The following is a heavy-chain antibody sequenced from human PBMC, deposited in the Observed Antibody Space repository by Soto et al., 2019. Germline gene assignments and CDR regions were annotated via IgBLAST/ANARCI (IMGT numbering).Heavy chain of an antibody. V-gene: IGHV3-23*01. D-gene: IGHD2-15*01. J-gene: IGHJ6*03. CDR3: AKSVVVVRGGYYMDV. CDR2: VSGTSGNT. Sequence: PGGPLRLSCEASGCTFVSYAVLWVRQAPGKGLEWVSAVSGTSGNTYYADSVRGRFTISRDNSKDTVYLQMNNLRAEDTAIYYCAKSVVVVRGGYYMDVWGKGTTVTVSS. CDR1: GCTFVSYA.